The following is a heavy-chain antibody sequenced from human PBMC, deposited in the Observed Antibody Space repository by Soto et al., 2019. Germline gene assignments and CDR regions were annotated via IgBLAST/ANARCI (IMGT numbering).Heavy chain of an antibody. CDR2: ISGSGGST. J-gene: IGHJ4*02. V-gene: IGHV3-23*01. Sequence: PGGSLRLSCAASGFTFSSYAMSWVRQAPGKGLEWVSAISGSGGSTYYADSVKGRFTISRDNSKNTLYLQMNSQRAEDTAVYYCAKGGTMVRGWGYFDYWGQGTLVTVSS. D-gene: IGHD3-10*01. CDR3: AKGGTMVRGWGYFDY. CDR1: GFTFSSYA.